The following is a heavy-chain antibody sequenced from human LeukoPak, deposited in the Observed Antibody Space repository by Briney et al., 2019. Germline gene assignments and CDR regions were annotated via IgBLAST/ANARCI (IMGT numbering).Heavy chain of an antibody. V-gene: IGHV3-23*01. Sequence: GGSLRLSCVASGFPFSSYWMTWVRQAPGKGLEWVSAISDNGGITVYADSVRGRFTICRDKSKNTVHLQMNSLRVEDTAVYYCARRIPAGGRDFDYWGQGTLVTVSS. D-gene: IGHD6-13*01. J-gene: IGHJ4*02. CDR2: ISDNGGIT. CDR3: ARRIPAGGRDFDY. CDR1: GFPFSSYW.